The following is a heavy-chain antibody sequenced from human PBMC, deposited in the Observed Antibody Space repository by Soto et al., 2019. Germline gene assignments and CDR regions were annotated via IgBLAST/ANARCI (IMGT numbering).Heavy chain of an antibody. Sequence: QVQLVQSGAEVKKPGSSVKVSCKASGCTFSSYAISWVRQDPGQGLEWMGGIIPIFGTANYEQKFQGRVQITADESTRTAHMELSSLRSEDTAVYYCARDGTSGSYGVRWAQGTMATLS. D-gene: IGHD1-26*01. V-gene: IGHV1-69*12. CDR3: ARDGTSGSYGVR. CDR2: IIPIFGTA. CDR1: GCTFSSYA. J-gene: IGHJ3*01.